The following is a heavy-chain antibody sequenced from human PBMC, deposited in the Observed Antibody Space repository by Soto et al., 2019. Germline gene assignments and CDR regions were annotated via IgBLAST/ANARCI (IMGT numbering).Heavy chain of an antibody. J-gene: IGHJ5*02. CDR3: ARDKDTSMVTSWFDP. CDR1: GDTFNNYA. D-gene: IGHD5-18*01. Sequence: QVQLVQSGAEVKRPGSSVKVSCKASGDTFNNYAISWVRQAPGQGLEWMGNIIPIFDTANYAQNFQGRVTITADESTSTAYMELSSRRSEDTAIYYCARDKDTSMVTSWFDPWGQGTLVTVSS. V-gene: IGHV1-69*15. CDR2: IIPIFDTA.